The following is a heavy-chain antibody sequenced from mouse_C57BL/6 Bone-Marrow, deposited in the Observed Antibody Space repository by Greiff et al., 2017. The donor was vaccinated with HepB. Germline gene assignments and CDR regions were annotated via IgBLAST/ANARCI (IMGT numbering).Heavy chain of an antibody. Sequence: EVQLQQPGAELVRPGASVKLSCTASGFNIKDDYMHWVKQRPEQGLEWIGWIDPENGDTEYASKFQGKATITADTSSNTAYLQLSSLTSEDTAVYYCTTRGTSRDYWGQGTTLTVSS. CDR1: GFNIKDDY. J-gene: IGHJ2*01. D-gene: IGHD3-3*01. CDR2: IDPENGDT. V-gene: IGHV14-4*01. CDR3: TTRGTSRDY.